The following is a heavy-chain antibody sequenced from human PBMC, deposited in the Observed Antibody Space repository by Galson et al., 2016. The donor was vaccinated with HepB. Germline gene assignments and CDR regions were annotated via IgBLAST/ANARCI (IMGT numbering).Heavy chain of an antibody. V-gene: IGHV4-59*12. D-gene: IGHD4-11*01. CDR2: ISHNGNT. CDR1: GGSISDIY. Sequence: SETLSLTCTVSGGSISDIYWSWIRQPPGKGLEWIGYISHNGNTNSSPSLKSRVTMSVDTSKSQFSLKLNSVTAADTAVYYCAREPTVTTFRGVFFLHGLDVWGQGTPVIVSS. CDR3: AREPTVTTFRGVFFLHGLDV. J-gene: IGHJ6*02.